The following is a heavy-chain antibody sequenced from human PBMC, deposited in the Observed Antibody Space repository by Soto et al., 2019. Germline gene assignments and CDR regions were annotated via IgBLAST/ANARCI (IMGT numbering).Heavy chain of an antibody. D-gene: IGHD2-15*01. Sequence: GGSLRLFCAPSGFTFSSFATSWVRRAPGKGLEWVSAISGSGGSTYYADSVKGRFTISRDNSKNTLYLQMNSLRAEDTAVYYCAKDWVVAAITAEYFQHWGQGTLVTVSS. V-gene: IGHV3-23*01. J-gene: IGHJ1*01. CDR1: GFTFSSFA. CDR3: AKDWVVAAITAEYFQH. CDR2: ISGSGGST.